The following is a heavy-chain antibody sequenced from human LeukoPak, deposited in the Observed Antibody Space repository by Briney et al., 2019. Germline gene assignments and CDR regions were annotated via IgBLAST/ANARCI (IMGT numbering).Heavy chain of an antibody. V-gene: IGHV1-69*13. CDR1: GGTFSSYA. Sequence: AASVKVSCKASGGTFSSYAISWVRQAPGQGLEWMGGIIPIFGTANYAQKFQGRVTITADESTSTAYMELSSLRSEDTAVYYCARVVGATTRAYNWFDPWGQGTLVTVSS. J-gene: IGHJ5*02. D-gene: IGHD1-26*01. CDR3: ARVVGATTRAYNWFDP. CDR2: IIPIFGTA.